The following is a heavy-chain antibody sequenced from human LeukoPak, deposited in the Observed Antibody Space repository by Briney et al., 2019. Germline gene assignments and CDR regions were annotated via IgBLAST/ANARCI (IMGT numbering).Heavy chain of an antibody. CDR2: ISASGGST. D-gene: IGHD6-13*01. J-gene: IGHJ5*02. Sequence: GGSLRLSCAASALTFSSYAMSWVRQAPGKGLEWVSAISASGGSTYYTDSVRGRFTISRDNSKNTLYLQMNSLRAEDTAVYYCAKDREYSSTWYPSFDPWGQGTLVTVSS. CDR1: ALTFSSYA. V-gene: IGHV3-23*01. CDR3: AKDREYSSTWYPSFDP.